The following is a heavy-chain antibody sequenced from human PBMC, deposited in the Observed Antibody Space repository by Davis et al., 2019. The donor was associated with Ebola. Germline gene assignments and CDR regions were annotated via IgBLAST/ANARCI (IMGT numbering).Heavy chain of an antibody. CDR1: GYTFTSYD. CDR3: ARGRGHHESSGGDY. J-gene: IGHJ4*02. Sequence: ASVKVSCKASGYTFTSYDINWVRQAPGQGLEWMGIINPSGGSTTYAQKFQGRVTMTRDTSTRTVYMALSSLRSEDTAVYYCARGRGHHESSGGDYWGQGTLVTVSS. D-gene: IGHD3-22*01. CDR2: INPSGGST. V-gene: IGHV1-46*01.